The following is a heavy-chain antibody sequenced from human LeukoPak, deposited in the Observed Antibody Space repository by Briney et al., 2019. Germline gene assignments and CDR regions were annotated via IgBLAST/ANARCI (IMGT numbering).Heavy chain of an antibody. J-gene: IGHJ2*01. CDR1: GFTFSSYD. Sequence: QPGGSLRLSCVASGFTFSSYDMHWVRQGTGKGLEWISAIDPVGNTWYSDSVRGRFTISRENAKSSLFLQMNSLRAADTAVYYCVREPAYTGTWWYPDLWGRGTLSLSPQ. CDR2: IDPVGNT. D-gene: IGHD2-15*01. V-gene: IGHV3-13*01. CDR3: VREPAYTGTWWYPDL.